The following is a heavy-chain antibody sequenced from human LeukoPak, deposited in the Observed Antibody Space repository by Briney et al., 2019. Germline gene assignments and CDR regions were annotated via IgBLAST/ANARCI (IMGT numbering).Heavy chain of an antibody. CDR3: ARVYCSSTSCYFGNFDY. CDR2: ISSSGSTI. V-gene: IGHV3-48*03. CDR1: GFTFSSYE. J-gene: IGHJ4*02. Sequence: PGGSLRLSCAASGFTFSSYEMNWVRQAPGKGLEWVSYISSSGSTIYYADSVKGRFTISRDNAKNSLYLQMNSLRAEDTAVYYCARVYCSSTSCYFGNFDYWGQGTPVTVSS. D-gene: IGHD2-2*01.